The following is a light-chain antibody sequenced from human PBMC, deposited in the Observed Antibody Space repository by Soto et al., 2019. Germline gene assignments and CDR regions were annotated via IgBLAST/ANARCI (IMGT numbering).Light chain of an antibody. J-gene: IGKJ4*01. CDR2: GAS. CDR1: QSVSSNY. CDR3: QQYGRSLT. Sequence: EIVLTQSPGTLSLSPGERATLSCRASQSVSSNYLAWYQQRLGQAPSLLIFGASTRATGIPDRFSGSGSGTDCTLTISRLEPEDFAVYYCQQYGRSLTFGGGTKVEIK. V-gene: IGKV3-20*01.